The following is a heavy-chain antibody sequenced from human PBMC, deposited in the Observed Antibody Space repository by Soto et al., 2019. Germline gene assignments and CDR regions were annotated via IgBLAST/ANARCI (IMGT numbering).Heavy chain of an antibody. V-gene: IGHV4-31*03. Sequence: NPSETLSLTCSVSGASINTGGFYWSWVRQYPGKGLDWIGYGSHTGSRYLNPSLRSRITISLDTPNNQFSLRLTSVTAADTAVYYRARVKVTTESFDSWGQGSLVTVSS. CDR2: GSHTGSR. J-gene: IGHJ4*02. CDR3: ARVKVTTESFDS. CDR1: GASINTGGFY. D-gene: IGHD4-17*01.